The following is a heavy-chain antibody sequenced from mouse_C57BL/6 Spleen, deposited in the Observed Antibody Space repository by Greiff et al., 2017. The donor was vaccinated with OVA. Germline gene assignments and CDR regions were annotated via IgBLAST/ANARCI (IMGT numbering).Heavy chain of an antibody. V-gene: IGHV5-4*01. CDR2: ISDGGSYT. CDR1: GFTFSSYA. Sequence: EVQLVESGGGLVKPGGSLKLSCAASGFTFSSYAMSWVRQTPEKRLEWVATISDGGSYTYYPDNVKGRFTISRDNAKNNLYLQMSHLKSEDTAMYYCARGGLGHFDFDYWGQGTTLTVSS. D-gene: IGHD6-1*01. CDR3: ARGGLGHFDFDY. J-gene: IGHJ2*01.